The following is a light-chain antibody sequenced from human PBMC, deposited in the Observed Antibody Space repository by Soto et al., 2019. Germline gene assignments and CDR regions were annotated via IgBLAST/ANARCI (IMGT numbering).Light chain of an antibody. J-gene: IGKJ1*01. V-gene: IGKV3-20*01. CDR1: QSVSSSY. CDR2: GAS. CDR3: QQYGSSPWT. Sequence: EIVLTQSPGTLSLSPGERATLSCRASQSVSSSYLAWYQQKPGQAPRLLIYGASSSATGIPDRFSGSGSGTDFTLTISRLEPKDFAVYYCQQYGSSPWTFGQGTKVEIK.